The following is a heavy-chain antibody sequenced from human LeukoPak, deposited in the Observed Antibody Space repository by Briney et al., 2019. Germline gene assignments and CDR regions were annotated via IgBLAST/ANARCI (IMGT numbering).Heavy chain of an antibody. CDR1: GGSISSNNYY. Sequence: PSETLSLTCTVSGGSISSNNYYWGWIRQPPGKGLEWIGSIFYTGNTFYNPSLKSRVTIAVETSKNQFSLKLSSVTAADKAVYYCARSCRILDIVATIRARLGGNGFDIWGQGTMVTVSS. V-gene: IGHV4-39*07. CDR3: ARSCRILDIVATIRARLGGNGFDI. CDR2: IFYTGNT. D-gene: IGHD5-12*01. J-gene: IGHJ3*02.